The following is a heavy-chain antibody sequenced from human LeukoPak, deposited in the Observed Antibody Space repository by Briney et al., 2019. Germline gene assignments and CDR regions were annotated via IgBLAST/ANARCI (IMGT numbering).Heavy chain of an antibody. CDR3: ARVGTCGSTSCYAVY. D-gene: IGHD2-2*01. CDR1: GFTFSTYS. CDR2: ISSSGSYI. J-gene: IGHJ4*02. Sequence: GGSLRVSCAASGFTFSTYSMNWVRQAPGKGLDWVSSISSSGSYIYYADSVKGRFTISRDNAKNSLYLLMNSLRAEDTAVYYCARVGTCGSTSCYAVYWGQGTLVTVSS. V-gene: IGHV3-21*01.